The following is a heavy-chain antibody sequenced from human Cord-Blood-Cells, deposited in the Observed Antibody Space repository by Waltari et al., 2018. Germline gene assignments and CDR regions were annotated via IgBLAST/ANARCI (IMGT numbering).Heavy chain of an antibody. J-gene: IGHJ3*02. Sequence: QVQLQESGPGLVKPSETLSLTCTVSGYSISSGSYWGWIRQPPGKGLEWIGSIYHSGSTYYNPSLKSRVTISVDTSKNQFSLKLSSVTAADTAVYYCASFTIFGVVQTFDIWGQGTMVTVSS. D-gene: IGHD3-3*01. V-gene: IGHV4-38-2*02. CDR3: ASFTIFGVVQTFDI. CDR1: GYSISSGSY. CDR2: IYHSGST.